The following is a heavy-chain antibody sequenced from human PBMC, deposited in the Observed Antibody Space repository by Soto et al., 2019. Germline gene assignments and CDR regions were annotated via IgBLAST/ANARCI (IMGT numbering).Heavy chain of an antibody. D-gene: IGHD3-10*01. Sequence: LRLSCAASGFTFSSYAMHWVRQAPGKGLEWVAVISYDGSNKYYADSVKGRFTISRDNSKNTLYLQMNSLRAEDTAVYSCASWGGSGSYSPYSSYGMDVWGQGTTVTV. V-gene: IGHV3-30-3*01. J-gene: IGHJ6*02. CDR1: GFTFSSYA. CDR3: ASWGGSGSYSPYSSYGMDV. CDR2: ISYDGSNK.